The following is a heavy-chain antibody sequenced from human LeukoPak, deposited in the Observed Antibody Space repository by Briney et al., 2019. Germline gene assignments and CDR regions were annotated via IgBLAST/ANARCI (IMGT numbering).Heavy chain of an antibody. CDR2: IYSSGST. V-gene: IGHV4-4*07. CDR3: AREKIGYYDSSGRGWFDP. J-gene: IGHJ5*02. CDR1: GGSLSNYY. Sequence: PSETLSLTCTVSGGSLSNYYWSWIRQPAGKGLEWIGRIYSSGSTNYNPSLKSRVTISVDTSKKQFSLKLNSVTAADTAVYYCAREKIGYYDSSGRGWFDPWGQGTLVTVSS. D-gene: IGHD3-22*01.